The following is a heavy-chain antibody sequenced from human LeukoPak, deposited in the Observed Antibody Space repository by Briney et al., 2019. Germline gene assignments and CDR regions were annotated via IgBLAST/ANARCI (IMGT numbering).Heavy chain of an antibody. Sequence: SETLSLTCTVSGGSISSNSYYWGWIRQPPGKGLEWIGSIYYSGSTYYNPSLKSRVTISVDTSKNQFSLKLSSVTAADTAVYYCARDVDILTGYDWGAFDIWGQGTMVTVSS. CDR3: ARDVDILTGYDWGAFDI. V-gene: IGHV4-39*07. CDR2: IYYSGST. CDR1: GGSISSNSYY. J-gene: IGHJ3*02. D-gene: IGHD3-9*01.